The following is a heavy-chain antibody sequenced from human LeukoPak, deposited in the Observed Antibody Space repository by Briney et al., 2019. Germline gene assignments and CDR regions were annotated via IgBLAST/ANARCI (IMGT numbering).Heavy chain of an antibody. CDR3: ARDQSIAAAGSWFDP. Sequence: ASVKVSCKASGYTFTSYYMHWVRQAPGQGLEWMGIINPSGGSTSYAQKFQGRVTMTRDKSTSTVYMELSSLRSEDTAVYYCARDQSIAAAGSWFDPWGQGTLVTVSS. V-gene: IGHV1-46*01. J-gene: IGHJ5*02. CDR1: GYTFTSYY. D-gene: IGHD6-13*01. CDR2: INPSGGST.